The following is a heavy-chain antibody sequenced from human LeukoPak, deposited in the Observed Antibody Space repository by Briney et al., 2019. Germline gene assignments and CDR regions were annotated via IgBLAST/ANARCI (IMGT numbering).Heavy chain of an antibody. V-gene: IGHV3-66*02. CDR1: GFSVSSNY. Sequence: GGSLRLSRAASGFSVSSNYMNWVRQAPGMGLEWVSAIYTGGTTYYADSVKGRFTISRDNSKNTLYLQMNSLRAEDSAVYFCARDKLGSGYSSDFDCWGQGTLVTVSS. J-gene: IGHJ4*02. D-gene: IGHD6-19*01. CDR2: IYTGGTT. CDR3: ARDKLGSGYSSDFDC.